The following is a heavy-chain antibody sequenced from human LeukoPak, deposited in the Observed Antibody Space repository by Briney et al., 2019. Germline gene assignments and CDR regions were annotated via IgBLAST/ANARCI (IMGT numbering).Heavy chain of an antibody. Sequence: GWSLRLSCAASGFTFSSYAMHWVRQAPGKGLEWVAVISYDGSNKYYADSVKGRFTISRDNSKNTLYLQMNSLRAEDTAVYYCARVRYSSSSHYFDYWGQGTLVTVSS. J-gene: IGHJ4*02. D-gene: IGHD6-6*01. CDR2: ISYDGSNK. CDR1: GFTFSSYA. CDR3: ARVRYSSSSHYFDY. V-gene: IGHV3-30*04.